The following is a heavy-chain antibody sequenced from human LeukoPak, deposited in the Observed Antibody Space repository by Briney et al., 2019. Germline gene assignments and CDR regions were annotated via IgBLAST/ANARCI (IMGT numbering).Heavy chain of an antibody. V-gene: IGHV4-59*01. CDR3: ARDNWNYGSSMDV. J-gene: IGHJ6*02. Sequence: SETLSLTCTVSGGSISSYYWSWIRQPPGKGLEWIGYIYYSRSTNYNPSLKSRVTISVDTSKNQFSLRLSSVTAADTAVYYCARDNWNYGSSMDVWGQGTTVTVSS. CDR2: IYYSRST. D-gene: IGHD1-7*01. CDR1: GGSISSYY.